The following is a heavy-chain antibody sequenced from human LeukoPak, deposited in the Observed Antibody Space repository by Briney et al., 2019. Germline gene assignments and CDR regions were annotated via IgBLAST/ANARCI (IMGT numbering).Heavy chain of an antibody. J-gene: IGHJ3*02. V-gene: IGHV4-39*01. CDR2: IYYSGST. D-gene: IGHD3-22*01. CDR3: ARNYYDSSGYYGGDAFDI. Sequence: SETLSLTCTVSGGSISSSSYYWGWIRQPPGKGLEWIGSIYYSGSTYYNPSLKSRVTISVDTSKNQFSLKLSSVTAADTAVYYCARNYYDSSGYYGGDAFDIWGQGTMVTVSS. CDR1: GGSISSSSYY.